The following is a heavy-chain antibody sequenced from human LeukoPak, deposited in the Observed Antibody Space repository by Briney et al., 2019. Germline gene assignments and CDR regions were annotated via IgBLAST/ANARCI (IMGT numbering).Heavy chain of an antibody. CDR2: IIPILGIA. V-gene: IGHV1-69*04. J-gene: IGHJ4*02. D-gene: IGHD6-19*01. CDR1: GGTFSSYA. Sequence: SVKVSCKASGGTFSSYAISWVRQAPGQGLEWMGRIIPILGIANYAQKFQGRVTITADKSTSTAYMELSSLRSEDTAVYYCAGLTSSGWYYFDYWGQGTLVTVSS. CDR3: AGLTSSGWYYFDY.